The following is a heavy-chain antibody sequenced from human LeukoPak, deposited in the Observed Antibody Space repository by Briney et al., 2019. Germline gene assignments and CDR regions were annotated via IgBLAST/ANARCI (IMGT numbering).Heavy chain of an antibody. CDR3: AASTTPRAEWQPAMDV. V-gene: IGHV1-58*02. CDR1: GFTFTSSA. Sequence: SVKVSCKASGFTFTSSAMQWVRQARGQRLEWIGWIVVGSGNTSYAQKFQERVTITRDMSTSTAYMELSSLRSEDTAVYYCAASTTPRAEWQPAMDVWGQGTTVTVSS. CDR2: IVVGSGNT. J-gene: IGHJ6*02. D-gene: IGHD3-3*01.